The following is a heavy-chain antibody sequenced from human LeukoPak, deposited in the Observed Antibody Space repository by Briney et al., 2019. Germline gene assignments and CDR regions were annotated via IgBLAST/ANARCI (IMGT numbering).Heavy chain of an antibody. J-gene: IGHJ3*02. CDR1: RYTFTNYG. CDR2: ISAYNGNT. D-gene: IGHD2-21*02. V-gene: IGHV1-18*01. Sequence: ASMKVSCKTSRYTFTNYGVRWVRQAPGQGREWMGWISAYNGNTNYAQNLQGRVTMTTDTSTTTAYLELRSLRSDDTAVYYCARGAYCGGDCSSSDSFDIWGQGTMVTVSA. CDR3: ARGAYCGGDCSSSDSFDI.